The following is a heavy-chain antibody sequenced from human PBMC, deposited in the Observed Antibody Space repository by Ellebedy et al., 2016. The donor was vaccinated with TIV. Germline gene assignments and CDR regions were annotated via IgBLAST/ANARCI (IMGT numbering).Heavy chain of an antibody. Sequence: AASVKVSCKASGYTFTSYHMYWVRQAPGQGLEWMGIINPSSGSTEYAQKFQGRVTMTRDTSTSTVYMELSSLRSEDTAVYYCARVKVVSGTGTDYWGQGTLVTVSS. J-gene: IGHJ4*02. CDR1: GYTFTSYH. CDR2: INPSSGST. D-gene: IGHD2-8*02. CDR3: ARVKVVSGTGTDY. V-gene: IGHV1-46*01.